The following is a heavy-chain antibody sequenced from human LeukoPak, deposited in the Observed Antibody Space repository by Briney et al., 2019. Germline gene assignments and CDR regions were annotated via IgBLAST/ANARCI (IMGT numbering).Heavy chain of an antibody. CDR1: DGSINSYY. V-gene: IGHV4-59*01. CDR3: ASSDYDSSGYDY. J-gene: IGHJ4*02. Sequence: SETLSLTCSVSDGSINSYYWNWIRRPPGKGLEWIGYIYYNGNTNYSPSLKSRVTMSVDTSKNLFSLKLSSVTAADTAVYYCASSDYDSSGYDYWGQGTLVTVSS. CDR2: IYYNGNT. D-gene: IGHD3-22*01.